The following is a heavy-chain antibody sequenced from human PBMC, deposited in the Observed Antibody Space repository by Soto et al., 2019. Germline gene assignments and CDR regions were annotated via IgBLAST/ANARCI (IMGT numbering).Heavy chain of an antibody. CDR2: INHSGST. J-gene: IGHJ4*02. V-gene: IGHV4-34*01. Sequence: QVQLQQWGAGLLKPSETLSLTCAVYGGSFSGYYWTWIRQPPGTGLEWIGEINHSGSTNYNPSLKSRVTLSVDTSKNQFSLKLTSVTVADTAVYYCARDKTTGLFDYWGQGALVTVSS. CDR3: ARDKTTGLFDY. D-gene: IGHD1-7*01. CDR1: GGSFSGYY.